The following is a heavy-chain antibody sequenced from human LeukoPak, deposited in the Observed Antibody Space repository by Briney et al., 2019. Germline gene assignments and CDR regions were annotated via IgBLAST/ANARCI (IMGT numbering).Heavy chain of an antibody. Sequence: PGGSLRLSRAASGFTFSSYSMNWVRQAPGKGLEWVSSISSSSSYIYYADSVKGRFTISRDNAKNSLYLQMNSLRAEDTAVYYCARGEPTKARSSADYWGQGTLVTVSS. CDR1: GFTFSSYS. D-gene: IGHD6-6*01. V-gene: IGHV3-21*01. CDR3: ARGEPTKARSSADY. CDR2: ISSSSSYI. J-gene: IGHJ4*02.